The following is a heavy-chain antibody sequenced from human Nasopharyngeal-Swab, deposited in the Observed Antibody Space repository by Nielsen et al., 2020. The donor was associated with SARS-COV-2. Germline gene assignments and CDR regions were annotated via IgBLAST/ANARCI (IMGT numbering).Heavy chain of an antibody. J-gene: IGHJ4*02. CDR2: INAGNGNT. Sequence: WMRQAPGQRLEWMGWINAGNGNTKYSQKFQGRVTITRDTSASTAYMELSSLRSEDTAVYYCARGGSGSYLPIYWGQGTLVTVSS. V-gene: IGHV1-3*01. CDR3: ARGGSGSYLPIY. D-gene: IGHD1-26*01.